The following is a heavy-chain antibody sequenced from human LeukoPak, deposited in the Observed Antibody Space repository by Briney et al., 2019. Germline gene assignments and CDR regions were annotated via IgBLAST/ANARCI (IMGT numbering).Heavy chain of an antibody. CDR1: GYTFTVNY. J-gene: IGHJ4*02. CDR3: ARDSHSSGWYVPDY. V-gene: IGHV1-2*02. CDR2: INPNNGAT. Sequence: GASVKVSCKASGYTFTVNYLHWVRQAPGQGLEWMGWINPNNGATVYAQNFQGRVTMTRDTSISTAYMELSRLTSDDAAVYYCARDSHSSGWYVPDYWGQGTLVTVSS. D-gene: IGHD6-19*01.